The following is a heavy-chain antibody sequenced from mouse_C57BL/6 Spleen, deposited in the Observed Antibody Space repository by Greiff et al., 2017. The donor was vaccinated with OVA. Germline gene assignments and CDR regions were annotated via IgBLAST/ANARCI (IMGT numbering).Heavy chain of an antibody. V-gene: IGHV5-17*01. CDR3: AREAWFAY. J-gene: IGHJ3*01. Sequence: EVNLVESGGGLVKPGGSLKLSCAASGFTFSDYGMHWVRQAPEKGLEWVAYISSGSSTIYYADTVKGRFTISRDNAKNTLCLQMTSLRSEDTAMYYCAREAWFAYWGQGTLVTVSA. CDR2: ISSGSSTI. CDR1: GFTFSDYG.